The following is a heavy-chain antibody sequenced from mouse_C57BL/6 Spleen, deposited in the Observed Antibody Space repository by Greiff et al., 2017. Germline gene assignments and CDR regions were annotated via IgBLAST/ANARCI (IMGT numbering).Heavy chain of an antibody. V-gene: IGHV5-17*01. CDR3: ARDGYLDY. CDR1: GFTFSDYG. CDR2: ISSGSSTI. D-gene: IGHD1-1*01. Sequence: EVQRVESGGGLVKPGGSLKLSCAASGFTFSDYGMHWVRQAPEQGLEWVAYISSGSSTIYYADTVKGRFTISRDNAKNTLCLQMTSLRSEDTAMYYCARDGYLDYWGQGTTLTVSS. J-gene: IGHJ2*01.